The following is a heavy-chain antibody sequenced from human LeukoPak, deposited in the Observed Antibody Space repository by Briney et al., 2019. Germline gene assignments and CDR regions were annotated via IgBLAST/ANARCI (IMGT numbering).Heavy chain of an antibody. CDR1: GFTFSSYW. D-gene: IGHD3-10*01. CDR3: ARVVYGSGSWEPKN. Sequence: GGSLRLSCAASGFTFSSYWMSWVRQAPGKGLEWVANIKQDGSEKYYVDSVKGRFTISRDKAKNSLYLQMNSMRAEDTAVYYCARVVYGSGSWEPKNWGQGTLVTVSS. CDR2: IKQDGSEK. V-gene: IGHV3-7*01. J-gene: IGHJ4*02.